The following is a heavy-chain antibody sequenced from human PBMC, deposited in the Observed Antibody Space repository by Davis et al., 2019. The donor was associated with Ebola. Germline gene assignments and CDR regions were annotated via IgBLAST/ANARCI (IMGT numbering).Heavy chain of an antibody. V-gene: IGHV5-51*01. CDR3: ARHDSLVAGTGFDY. J-gene: IGHJ4*02. CDR1: GFTVSSNY. Sequence: GGSLRLSCAASGFTVSSNYMSWVRQMPGKGLEWMGIIYPGDSDTRYSPSFQGQVTISADKSISTAYLQWSSLKASDTAMYYCARHDSLVAGTGFDYWGQGTLVTVSS. CDR2: IYPGDSDT. D-gene: IGHD6-19*01.